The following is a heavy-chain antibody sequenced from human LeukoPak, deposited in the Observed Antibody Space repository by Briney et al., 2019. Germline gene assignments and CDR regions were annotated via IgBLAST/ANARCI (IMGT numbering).Heavy chain of an antibody. V-gene: IGHV3-21*01. Sequence: GGSLRLSCAASGFTFSSYSFNWVRQAPGKGLEWVSSVNTVSSYIYYADSVRGRFTISRDNADNSVYLQMNGLRAEDTAVYYCARLRRSSDKSGYYYYYDYWGQGTLVTVSS. CDR3: ARLRRSSDKSGYYYYYDY. CDR1: GFTFSSYS. J-gene: IGHJ4*02. D-gene: IGHD3-22*01. CDR2: VNTVSSYI.